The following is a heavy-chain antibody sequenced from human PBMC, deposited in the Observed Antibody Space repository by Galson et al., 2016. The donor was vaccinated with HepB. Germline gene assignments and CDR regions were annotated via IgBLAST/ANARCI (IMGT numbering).Heavy chain of an antibody. J-gene: IGHJ4*02. CDR2: ISWNSDNI. CDR1: GFTFDNYA. D-gene: IGHD5-12*01. CDR3: ARGGYDGYEIDY. Sequence: SLRLSCAASGFTFDNYAMHWVRQAPGKGLEWVSGISWNSDNIGYADSVKGRFTISRDNARNTLYLQMDSLRAEDTAVYYCARGGYDGYEIDYWGQGTLVSVSS. V-gene: IGHV3-9*01.